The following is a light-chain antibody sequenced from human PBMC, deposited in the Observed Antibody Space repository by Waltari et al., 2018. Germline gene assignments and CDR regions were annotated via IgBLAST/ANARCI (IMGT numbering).Light chain of an antibody. CDR2: DAS. CDR1: QSVGRS. J-gene: IGKJ1*01. Sequence: DIVLTQSPGTLSLSLGERATLACRASQSVGRSLAWYQQKPGQAPRLLISDASRRATGIPDRFSGSGSGTDFSLTISRLEPEDFAVYYCQNYVRLPATFGQGTKVEI. CDR3: QNYVRLPAT. V-gene: IGKV3-20*01.